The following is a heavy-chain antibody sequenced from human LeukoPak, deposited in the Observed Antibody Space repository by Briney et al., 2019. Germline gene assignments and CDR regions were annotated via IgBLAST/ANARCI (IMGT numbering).Heavy chain of an antibody. CDR1: GFAGSHNY. CDR2: THSSGGT. D-gene: IGHD3-22*01. V-gene: IGHV3-53*01. Sequence: GGSLRLSCAASGFAGSHNYMSWVRQAPGKGLEWVSATHSSGGTYYADSVKGRFTISRDNSKNTLYLQMNSLRAEDTAVYYCAKRGLGNYYDSSGYYDPIDYWGQGTLVTVSS. CDR3: AKRGLGNYYDSSGYYDPIDY. J-gene: IGHJ4*02.